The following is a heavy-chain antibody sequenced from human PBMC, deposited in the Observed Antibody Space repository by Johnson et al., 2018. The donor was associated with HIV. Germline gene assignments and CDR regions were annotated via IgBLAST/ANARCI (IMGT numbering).Heavy chain of an antibody. V-gene: IGHV3-33*06. CDR1: GFTFSSYG. CDR3: AKGVAARPWAFDI. Sequence: QVQLVESGGGVVQPGRSLRLSCAASGFTFSSYGMHWVRQAPGKGLEWVAVIWYDGSNKYYADSVKGRLTISRDNSNNTLYLQMNSLRAEATAVYSCAKGVAARPWAFDIWGQGTIVTVSS. J-gene: IGHJ3*02. D-gene: IGHD6-6*01. CDR2: IWYDGSNK.